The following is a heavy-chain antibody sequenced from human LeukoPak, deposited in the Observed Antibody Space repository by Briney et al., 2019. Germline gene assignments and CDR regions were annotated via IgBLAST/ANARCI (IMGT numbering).Heavy chain of an antibody. CDR1: QYTFTDYY. CDR3: ARGKIPLSNWYVDAFDI. V-gene: IGHV1-2*02. D-gene: IGHD6-13*01. J-gene: IGHJ3*02. Sequence: GASAKVSCKTSQYTFTDYYMYWVRQAPGQGLEWMGWINPNSGGTNYAQKFQGRVTMTRDTSISTAYMEVSKLRSDDTAVYFCARGKIPLSNWYVDAFDIWGQGTMVTVSS. CDR2: INPNSGGT.